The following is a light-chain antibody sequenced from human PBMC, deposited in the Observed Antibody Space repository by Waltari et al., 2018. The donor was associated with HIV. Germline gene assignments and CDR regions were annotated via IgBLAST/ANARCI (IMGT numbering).Light chain of an antibody. J-gene: IGLJ3*02. V-gene: IGLV1-47*01. Sequence: QTVLTQPPSASETPGRTITISCSGSSPNIGRNYGYWYVQLPHTAPKLLIYRNNQRPSGVPGLFSGSKSGTSASLAISDLQSDDDADYYCASWDDSLSAWLFGGGTKLTVL. CDR1: SPNIGRNY. CDR3: ASWDDSLSAWL. CDR2: RNN.